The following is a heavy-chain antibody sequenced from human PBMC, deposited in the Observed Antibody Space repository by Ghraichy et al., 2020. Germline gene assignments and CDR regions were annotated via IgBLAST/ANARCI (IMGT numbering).Heavy chain of an antibody. J-gene: IGHJ4*02. CDR2: IYHSGST. D-gene: IGHD3-3*01. V-gene: IGHV4-38-2*02. Sequence: SETLSLTCAVSGYSISSGYYWGWIRQPPGKGLEWIGSIYHSGSTYYNPSLKSRVTISVDTSKNQFSLKLSSVTAADTAVYYCARDGPPYYDFWSGYYGSPFDYWGQGTLVTVSS. CDR1: GYSISSGYY. CDR3: ARDGPPYYDFWSGYYGSPFDY.